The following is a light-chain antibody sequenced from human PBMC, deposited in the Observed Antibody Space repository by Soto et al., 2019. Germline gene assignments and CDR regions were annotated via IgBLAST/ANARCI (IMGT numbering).Light chain of an antibody. V-gene: IGKV2-28*01. CDR2: LGS. Sequence: DIVITQSPVSLPFTPPDPSSISCRSSQSLLHSNGYNYLDWYLQKPGQSPQLLIYLGSNRASGVPDRFSGSGSGTDFTLKISRVEAEDVGVYYCMQALQTKWTFGQGTKVDIK. CDR1: QSLLHSNGYNY. CDR3: MQALQTKWT. J-gene: IGKJ1*01.